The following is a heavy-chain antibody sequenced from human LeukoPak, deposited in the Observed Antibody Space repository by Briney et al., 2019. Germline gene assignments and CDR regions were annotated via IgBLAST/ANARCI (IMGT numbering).Heavy chain of an antibody. J-gene: IGHJ5*02. V-gene: IGHV4-59*08. D-gene: IGHD3-10*01. CDR2: IYYSGST. CDR1: GGSISSYY. Sequence: SETLSLTCTVSGGSISSYYWSWIRQPPGKGLEWIGYIYYSGSTNYNPSLKSRVTISVDTSKNQFSLKLSSVTAADTAVYYCARHSRYYGSGSANWFDPWGQGALVTVSS. CDR3: ARHSRYYGSGSANWFDP.